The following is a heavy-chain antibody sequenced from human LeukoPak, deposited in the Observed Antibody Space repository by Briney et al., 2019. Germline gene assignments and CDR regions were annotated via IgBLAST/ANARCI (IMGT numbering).Heavy chain of an antibody. CDR1: GGSISSSSYY. CDR3: ARAGYYYDSSGYLMFFDY. CDR2: IYYSGST. Sequence: SETLSLTCTVSGGSISSSSYYWGWIRQPPGKGLEWIGSIYYSGSTYYNPSLKSRVTISVDTSKNQFSLKLSSVTAADTAVYYCARAGYYYDSSGYLMFFDYWGQGTLVTVSS. V-gene: IGHV4-39*07. D-gene: IGHD3-22*01. J-gene: IGHJ4*02.